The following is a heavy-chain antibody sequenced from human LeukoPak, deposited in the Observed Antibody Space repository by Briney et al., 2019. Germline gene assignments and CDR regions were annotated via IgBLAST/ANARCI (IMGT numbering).Heavy chain of an antibody. CDR3: AKSDLPVVVVPAARDAFDI. D-gene: IGHD2-2*01. Sequence: PGGSLRLSCAASGFMFSSKGMSWVRQAPGKGLEWVSAISGSGGSTYYADSVKGRFTISRDNSKNTLYLQMNSLRAEDTAVYYCAKSDLPVVVVPAARDAFDIWGQGTMVTVSS. CDR1: GFMFSSKG. V-gene: IGHV3-23*01. J-gene: IGHJ3*02. CDR2: ISGSGGST.